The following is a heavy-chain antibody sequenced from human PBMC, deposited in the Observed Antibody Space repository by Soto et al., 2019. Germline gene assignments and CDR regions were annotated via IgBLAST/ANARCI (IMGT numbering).Heavy chain of an antibody. Sequence: SETLSLTCTVSGGSISSSSYYWGWIRQPPGKGLEWIGSIYYSGSTYYNPSLKSRVTISVDTSKNQFSLKLSSVTAADTAVYYCAIHEVTGDYFASSDYWGQGTLVTVSS. CDR3: AIHEVTGDYFASSDY. J-gene: IGHJ4*02. V-gene: IGHV4-39*01. CDR1: GGSISSSSYY. D-gene: IGHD4-17*01. CDR2: IYYSGST.